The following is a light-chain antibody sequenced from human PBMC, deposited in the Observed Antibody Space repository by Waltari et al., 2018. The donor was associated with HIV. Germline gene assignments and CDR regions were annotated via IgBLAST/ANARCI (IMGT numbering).Light chain of an antibody. CDR3: KWYETSSHVV. CDR2: EER. V-gene: IGLV6-57*02. CDR1: SGSIASTY. Sequence: FMLTLPPSGSDPPGKTVTIPGTGSSGSIASTYVQWYQQRPGSAPTTVIYEERQRPVGVPSRLSGSIDSSSNSTSITITGLETEAEVDHYSKWYETSSHVVYGGGPKRTVL. J-gene: IGLJ2*01.